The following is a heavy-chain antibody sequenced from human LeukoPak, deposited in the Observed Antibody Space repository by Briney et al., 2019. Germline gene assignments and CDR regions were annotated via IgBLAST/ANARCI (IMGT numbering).Heavy chain of an antibody. V-gene: IGHV3-48*01. Sequence: PGGSLRLSCAASGFTFSSSAMSWVRQAPGKGLEWVSYISSSSSPIYYADSVKGRFTISRDTAKNSLYLQMNSLRAEDTAVYYCARDWSGGAFDIWGQGTMVTVSS. CDR2: ISSSSSPI. CDR3: ARDWSGGAFDI. D-gene: IGHD3-10*01. CDR1: GFTFSSSA. J-gene: IGHJ3*02.